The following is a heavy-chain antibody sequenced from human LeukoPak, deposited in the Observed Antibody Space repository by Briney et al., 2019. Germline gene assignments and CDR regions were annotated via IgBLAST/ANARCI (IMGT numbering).Heavy chain of an antibody. J-gene: IGHJ6*03. CDR1: GYTFTGYY. CDR2: INPNSGGT. CDR3: ATHPCYYYYMDV. Sequence: ASVKVSCKASGYTFTGYYMHWVRQAPGQGLEWMGWINPNSGGTNYAQKFQGRVTMTRDTSISTAYMELSRLRSDDTAVYYCATHPCYYYYMDVWGKGTTVTVSS. V-gene: IGHV1-2*02.